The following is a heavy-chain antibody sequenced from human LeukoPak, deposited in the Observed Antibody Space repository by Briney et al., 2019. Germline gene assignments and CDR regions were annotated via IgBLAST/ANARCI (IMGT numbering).Heavy chain of an antibody. V-gene: IGHV3-23*01. CDR1: GITFSSYG. J-gene: IGHJ6*03. Sequence: GGTLRLSCAASGITFSSYGMSWVRQAPGKGLEWVSSISSTGGTTYYADSVKGRFTISRDNSKNTLYLQMNSLRAEDTAVYYCARVEWKAYYYYYMDVWGKGTTVTVSS. CDR2: ISSTGGTT. CDR3: ARVEWKAYYYYYMDV. D-gene: IGHD3-3*01.